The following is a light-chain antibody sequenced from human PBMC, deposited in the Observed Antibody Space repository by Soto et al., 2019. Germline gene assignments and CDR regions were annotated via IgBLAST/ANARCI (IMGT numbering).Light chain of an antibody. CDR2: DVT. CDR1: NSDVGGYNY. Sequence: QSVLTQPRSVSASPGQSVTISCTGTNSDVGGYNYVSWYQQYPGKAPKVMIYDVTKRPSGVPDRFSGSKSGNTASLTISGLQTEDEADYYCCSYTGFYSYVFGTGTKVTGL. J-gene: IGLJ1*01. V-gene: IGLV2-11*01. CDR3: CSYTGFYSYV.